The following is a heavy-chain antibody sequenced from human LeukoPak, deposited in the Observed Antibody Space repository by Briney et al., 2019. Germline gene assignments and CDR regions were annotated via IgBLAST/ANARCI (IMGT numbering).Heavy chain of an antibody. V-gene: IGHV4-4*07. CDR1: GGSISSYY. CDR3: ARDDCSGGSCYRGWFDP. J-gene: IGHJ5*02. D-gene: IGHD2-15*01. CDR2: IYTSGST. Sequence: SETLSLTCTVSGGSISSYYWSWIRQPAGKGLDWIGRIYTSGSTNYNPSLKSRVTMSVDTSKNQFSLKLSSVTAADTAVYYCARDDCSGGSCYRGWFDPWGQGTLVTVSS.